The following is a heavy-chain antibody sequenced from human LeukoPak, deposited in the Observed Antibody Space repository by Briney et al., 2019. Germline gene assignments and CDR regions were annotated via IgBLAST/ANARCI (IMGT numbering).Heavy chain of an antibody. CDR2: IYSGGST. CDR1: GFTFSSYA. J-gene: IGHJ6*03. V-gene: IGHV3-NL1*01. D-gene: IGHD5-18*01. CDR3: AKPSSPGYSYGRQLYYYYMDV. Sequence: GGSLRLSCAASGFTFSSYAMHWVRQAPGKGLEWVSVIYSGGSTYYADSVKGRFTISRDNSKNTLYLQMNSLRAEDTAVYYCAKPSSPGYSYGRQLYYYYMDVWGKGTTVTVSS.